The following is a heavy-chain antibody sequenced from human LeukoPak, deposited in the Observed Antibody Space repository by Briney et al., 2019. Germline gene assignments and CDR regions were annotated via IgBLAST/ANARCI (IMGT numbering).Heavy chain of an antibody. Sequence: ASVEVSCKASAYTFTGYYMHWARQAPGQGLEWMGWINPNSGGTNYAQKFQGRVTMTRDTSISTAYMELSRLRSDDTAVYYCARGPARGSYDINAFDIWGQGTMVTVSS. J-gene: IGHJ3*02. V-gene: IGHV1-2*02. D-gene: IGHD1-26*01. CDR3: ARGPARGSYDINAFDI. CDR1: AYTFTGYY. CDR2: INPNSGGT.